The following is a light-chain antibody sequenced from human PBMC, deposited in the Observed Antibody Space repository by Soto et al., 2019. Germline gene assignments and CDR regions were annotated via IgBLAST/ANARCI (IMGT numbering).Light chain of an antibody. V-gene: IGKV3-15*01. CDR2: GAS. CDR1: QSVSSN. CDR3: QQYNNWPPT. Sequence: EIVMTQSPATLSVSPGERATLSCRATQSVSSNLAWYQQKPGQAPRLLIYGASTRATGIPARFSGSRSGTDFTLTISSLQSEDFAVYYCQQYNNWPPTCGQGTRLEIK. J-gene: IGKJ5*01.